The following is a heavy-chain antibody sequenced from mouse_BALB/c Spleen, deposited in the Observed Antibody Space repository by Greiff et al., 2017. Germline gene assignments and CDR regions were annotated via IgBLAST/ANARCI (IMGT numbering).Heavy chain of an antibody. CDR3: AREAYGSSYYAMDY. D-gene: IGHD1-1*01. Sequence: QVQLQQSGAELARPGASVKLSCKASGYTFTSYWMQWVKQRPGQGLEWIGAIYPGDGDTRYTQKFKGKATLTADKSSSTAYMQLSSLASEDSAVYYCAREAYGSSYYAMDYWGQGTSVTVSS. J-gene: IGHJ4*01. V-gene: IGHV1-87*01. CDR2: IYPGDGDT. CDR1: GYTFTSYW.